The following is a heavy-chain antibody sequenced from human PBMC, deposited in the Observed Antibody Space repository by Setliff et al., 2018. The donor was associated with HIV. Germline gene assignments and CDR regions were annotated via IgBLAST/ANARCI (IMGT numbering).Heavy chain of an antibody. CDR1: GGSISSADYY. CDR2: IYYSGNT. D-gene: IGHD5-18*01. V-gene: IGHV4-31*03. CDR3: ARDQKGYSYGYFDS. J-gene: IGHJ4*02. Sequence: SETLSLTCTVSGGSISSADYYWSWIRQPPGKGLEWIGYIYYSGNTYFNPALKSRVTISIDTSKNQFSLRLHSVTAADTAVYYCARDQKGYSYGYFDSWGQGTLVTVSS.